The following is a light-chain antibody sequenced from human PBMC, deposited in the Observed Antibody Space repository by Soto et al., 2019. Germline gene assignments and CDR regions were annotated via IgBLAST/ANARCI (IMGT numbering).Light chain of an antibody. V-gene: IGKV3-20*01. CDR2: GAS. Sequence: EIVLTQSPGTLSLSPGERATLSCRASQSVTSAHLAWYRQKVGQPPRLLIYGASNRATGIPDRFSGSGSGTDFTLTISRLEPEDFAVYYCHQYGDSPQTFGQGTKVDSK. CDR3: HQYGDSPQT. J-gene: IGKJ1*01. CDR1: QSVTSAH.